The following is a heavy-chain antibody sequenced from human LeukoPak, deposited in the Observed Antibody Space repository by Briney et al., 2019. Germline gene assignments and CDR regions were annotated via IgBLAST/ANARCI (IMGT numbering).Heavy chain of an antibody. V-gene: IGHV1-18*01. Sequence: ASVKVSCKAFGYTFTSYGISWVRQAPGQGLEWMGWISAYNGNTNYAQKLQDRVTMTTDTSTSTAYMELRSLRSDDTAVYYCAREIPAAGTVAFDYWGQGTLVTVSS. CDR3: AREIPAAGTVAFDY. CDR1: GYTFTSYG. CDR2: ISAYNGNT. J-gene: IGHJ4*02. D-gene: IGHD6-13*01.